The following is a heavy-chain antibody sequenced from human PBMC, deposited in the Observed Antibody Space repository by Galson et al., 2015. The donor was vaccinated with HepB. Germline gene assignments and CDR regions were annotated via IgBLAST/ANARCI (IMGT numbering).Heavy chain of an antibody. CDR3: ARVWGRILRYYFDS. D-gene: IGHD3-16*01. J-gene: IGHJ4*02. CDR1: GFTVNNNY. V-gene: IGHV3-66*01. CDR2: IYSGGNT. Sequence: SLRLSCAASGFTVNNNYMNWVRQAPGKGLEWVSVIYSGGNTYYADSVKGRFIISRDNSRNTVYLQMNSLRADDTAVYYCARVWGRILRYYFDSWGQGTLVTVSS.